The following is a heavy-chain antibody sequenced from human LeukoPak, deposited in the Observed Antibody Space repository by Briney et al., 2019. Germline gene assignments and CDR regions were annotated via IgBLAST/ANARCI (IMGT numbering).Heavy chain of an antibody. Sequence: PSETLSLTCTVSGGSISSSSYYWGWIRQPPGKGLEWIGSIYYSGSTYYNPSLKSRVTISVDTSKNQFSLKLSSVTAADTAVYYCARVVGGALDYWGQGTLVTVSS. CDR3: ARVVGGALDY. J-gene: IGHJ4*02. D-gene: IGHD2-15*01. CDR2: IYYSGST. V-gene: IGHV4-39*01. CDR1: GGSISSSSYY.